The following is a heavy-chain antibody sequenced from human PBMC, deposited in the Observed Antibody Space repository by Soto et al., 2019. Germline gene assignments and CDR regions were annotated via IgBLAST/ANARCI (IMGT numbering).Heavy chain of an antibody. D-gene: IGHD4-4*01. CDR1: GFSFGPSG. V-gene: IGHV3-33*01. Sequence: LVESGGGVAQPGRSLRLSCATSGFSFGPSGMHWVRQAPGKRLEWVAIIWNDGSTTYYADSVRGRFTISRDNSKNTLYLQMNRLRDEDTAVYYCARDGSHYDVDYWGQGTLVTVSA. CDR3: ARDGSHYDVDY. CDR2: IWNDGSTT. J-gene: IGHJ4*02.